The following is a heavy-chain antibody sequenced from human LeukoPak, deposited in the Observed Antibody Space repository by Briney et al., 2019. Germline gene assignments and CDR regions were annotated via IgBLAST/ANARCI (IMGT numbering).Heavy chain of an antibody. V-gene: IGHV1-69*06. D-gene: IGHD6-19*01. CDR2: IIPIFGTA. J-gene: IGHJ4*02. Sequence: ASVKVSCKASGGTFSSYAISWVRQAPGQGLEWMGGIIPIFGTANYAQKFQGRVTITADKSTSTAYMELSILRSEDTAVYYCARGETSSGQGFFFDYWGQGTLVTVSS. CDR3: ARGETSSGQGFFFDY. CDR1: GGTFSSYA.